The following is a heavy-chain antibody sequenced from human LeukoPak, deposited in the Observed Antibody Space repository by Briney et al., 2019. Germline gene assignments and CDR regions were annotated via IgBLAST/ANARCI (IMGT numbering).Heavy chain of an antibody. CDR3: ARDNSGSYYAFWFDP. D-gene: IGHD1-26*01. Sequence: TETLSLTCAVSGGSISSYYWSWIRQPAGKGLEWIGRIYTSGSTNYNPSLKSRVTMSVDTSKNQFSLKLSSVTAADTAVYYCARDNSGSYYAFWFDPWGQGTLVTVSS. CDR1: GGSISSYY. CDR2: IYTSGST. V-gene: IGHV4-4*07. J-gene: IGHJ5*02.